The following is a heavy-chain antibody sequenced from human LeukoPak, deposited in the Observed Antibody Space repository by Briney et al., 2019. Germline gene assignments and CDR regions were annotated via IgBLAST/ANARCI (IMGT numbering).Heavy chain of an antibody. Sequence: PGGSLRLSCAASGFTVSSNYMSWVRQAPGKGLEWVSVIYSGGSTYYADSVKGRFTISRDNSKNTLYLQMNSLRAEDTAVYYCGSSSDRSPSLRDWGQGTLVTVSS. CDR3: GSSSDRSPSLRD. V-gene: IGHV3-53*01. CDR2: IYSGGST. J-gene: IGHJ4*02. CDR1: GFTVSSNY. D-gene: IGHD1-14*01.